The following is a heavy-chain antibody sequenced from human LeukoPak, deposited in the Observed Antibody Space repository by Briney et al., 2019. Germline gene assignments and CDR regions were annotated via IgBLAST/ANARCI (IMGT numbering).Heavy chain of an antibody. Sequence: ASVKVSCKASGYIFTSYDINWVRQATGQGLEWMGWMNPNSGNTGYAQKLQGRVTMTTDTSTSTAYMELRSLRSDDTAVYYCARVFVDIVANRAIGGSNYYYYYMDVWGKGTTVTISS. CDR1: GYIFTSYD. CDR2: MNPNSGNT. CDR3: ARVFVDIVANRAIGGSNYYYYYMDV. V-gene: IGHV1-8*02. J-gene: IGHJ6*03. D-gene: IGHD5-12*01.